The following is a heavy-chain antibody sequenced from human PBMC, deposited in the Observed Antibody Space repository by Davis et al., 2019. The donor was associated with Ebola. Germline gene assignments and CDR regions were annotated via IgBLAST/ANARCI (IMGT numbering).Heavy chain of an antibody. V-gene: IGHV5-51*01. CDR1: GYSFTSYW. J-gene: IGHJ6*02. CDR3: ARHKRGYCSSTSCLHYYYYGMDV. D-gene: IGHD2-2*01. CDR2: IYPGDSDT. Sequence: KVSCKGSGYSFTSYWIGWVRQMPGKGLAWMGIIYPGDSDTRYSPSFQGQVTISADKSISTAYLQWSSLKASDTAMYYCARHKRGYCSSTSCLHYYYYGMDVWGQGTTVTVSS.